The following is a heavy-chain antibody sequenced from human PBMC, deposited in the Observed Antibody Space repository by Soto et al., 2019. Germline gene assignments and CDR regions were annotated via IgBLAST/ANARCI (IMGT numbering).Heavy chain of an antibody. V-gene: IGHV4-39*01. CDR1: GGSINRSTYY. D-gene: IGHD3-16*02. Sequence: PSETLSLTCTVSGGSINRSTYYWTWIRQPPGKGLGWIGSIYYSGKTYYNQSLKSRVTISVDTSNNQFSLKLTSVTAADRAVYYCARSPRSDELTLFDYWGQGTVVSVSS. J-gene: IGHJ4*02. CDR3: ARSPRSDELTLFDY. CDR2: IYYSGKT.